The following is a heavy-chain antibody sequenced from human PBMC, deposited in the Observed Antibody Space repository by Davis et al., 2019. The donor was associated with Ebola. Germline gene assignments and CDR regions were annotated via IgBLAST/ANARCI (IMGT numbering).Heavy chain of an antibody. CDR3: ARTDCSSTSCYTDFDY. Sequence: ASVKVSCKASGYTFTGYYMHWVRQAPGQGLEWLGWINPNSGGTNYAQKFQGRVTMTRDTSISTAYMELSRLRSDDTAVYYCARTDCSSTSCYTDFDYWGQGTLVTVSS. J-gene: IGHJ4*02. CDR1: GYTFTGYY. CDR2: INPNSGGT. D-gene: IGHD2-2*02. V-gene: IGHV1-2*02.